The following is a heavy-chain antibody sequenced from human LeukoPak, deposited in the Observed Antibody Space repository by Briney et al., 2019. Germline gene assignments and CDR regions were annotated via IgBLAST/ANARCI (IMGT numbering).Heavy chain of an antibody. J-gene: IGHJ4*02. V-gene: IGHV3-30*18. CDR2: ISYDGSNK. CDR1: GFSFSNYG. CDR3: ANLPL. Sequence: GGSLRLSCATSGFSFSNYGMHWVRQAPGKGLEWVAVISYDGSNKYYADSVKGRFTISRDNSKNTLYLQMNSLRPEDAAVYYCANLPLWGQGTLVTVSS.